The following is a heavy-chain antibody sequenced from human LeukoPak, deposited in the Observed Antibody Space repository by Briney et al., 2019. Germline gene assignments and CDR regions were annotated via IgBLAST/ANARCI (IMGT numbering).Heavy chain of an antibody. V-gene: IGHV3-73*01. D-gene: IGHD1-26*01. CDR3: TRDSGTYNWFDP. CDR1: GFTFSGSA. Sequence: PGGSLRLSCAASGFTFSGSAIHWARQSSGKELEWVGQIDKKDKGYATATAYAASVKGRFTISRDDSINTAYLQMKSLKTEDTALYYCTRDSGTYNWFDPWGQGTLVTVSS. J-gene: IGHJ5*02. CDR2: IDKKDKGYATAT.